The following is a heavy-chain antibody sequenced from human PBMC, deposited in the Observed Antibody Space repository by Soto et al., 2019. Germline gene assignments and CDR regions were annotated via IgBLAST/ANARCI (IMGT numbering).Heavy chain of an antibody. CDR3: ARKRTSVVTQAYFDS. D-gene: IGHD2-21*02. V-gene: IGHV4-39*01. J-gene: IGHJ4*02. Sequence: SETLSLTCTVTGDSINNRIYYWGWIRQPPGKGLEWIGSIYYSGSTYNNPSLKSRVSMSVDTSENQFSLKLRSVTAADTALYYCARKRTSVVTQAYFDSWGQGSLVTVS. CDR2: IYYSGST. CDR1: GDSINNRIYY.